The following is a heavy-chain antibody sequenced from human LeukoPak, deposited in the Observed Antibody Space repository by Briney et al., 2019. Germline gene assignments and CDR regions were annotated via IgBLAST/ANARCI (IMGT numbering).Heavy chain of an antibody. Sequence: SETLSLTCAVYGGSFSGYYWSWIRQPPGKGLEWIGEINHSGSTNYNPSLKSRGTISVDTSKNQCSLKLSSVTAADTAVYYCARDHVLLWFGELCPLGPYYYYGMGVWGQGTTVTVSS. CDR1: GGSFSGYY. CDR3: ARDHVLLWFGELCPLGPYYYYGMGV. J-gene: IGHJ6*01. V-gene: IGHV4-34*01. CDR2: INHSGST. D-gene: IGHD3-10*01.